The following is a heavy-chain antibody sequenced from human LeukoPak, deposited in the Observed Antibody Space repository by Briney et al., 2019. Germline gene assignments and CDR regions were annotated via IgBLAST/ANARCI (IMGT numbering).Heavy chain of an antibody. CDR2: IRQDGDTK. CDR3: ARSLPYGTTWYGRSDF. V-gene: IGHV3-7*03. CDR1: GFPFNAYW. J-gene: IGHJ4*02. Sequence: GGPLRLSCAASGFPFNAYWMTWVRQAPGKGLEWVANIRQDGDTKYYVDSVKGRFTISRDNAMSSLYLQMNSLRAEDTAIYYCARSLPYGTTWYGRSDFWGQGTLVTVSS. D-gene: IGHD6-13*01.